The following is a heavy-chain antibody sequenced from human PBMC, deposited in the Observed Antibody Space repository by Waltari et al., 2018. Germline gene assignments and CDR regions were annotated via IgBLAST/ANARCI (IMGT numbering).Heavy chain of an antibody. D-gene: IGHD6-13*01. CDR1: GGSISSYY. V-gene: IGHV4-4*07. Sequence: QVQLQESGPGLVKPSETLSLTCTVSGGSISSYYWSWIRQPAGKGLGWIGRIYTSGRTNYNPSLKSRVTMSVDTSKNQFSLKLSSVTAADTAVYYCARELRSSWYLDAFDIWGQGTMVTVSS. CDR3: ARELRSSWYLDAFDI. J-gene: IGHJ3*02. CDR2: IYTSGRT.